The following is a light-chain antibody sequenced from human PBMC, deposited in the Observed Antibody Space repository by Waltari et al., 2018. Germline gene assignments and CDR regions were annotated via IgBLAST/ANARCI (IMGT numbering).Light chain of an antibody. CDR1: KSLVHSDGNTY. CDR3: MQGTHWPPWT. V-gene: IGKV2-30*02. J-gene: IGKJ1*01. CDR2: KVS. Sequence: DVVMTQSPLSLPVPLRQPASLSCKSSKSLVHSDGNTYLNWFQQRPGQSPRRIISKVSNRDSGVPDRFSGSGSGTDFTLKISRVEAEDVGVYYCMQGTHWPPWTFGQGTKVEIK.